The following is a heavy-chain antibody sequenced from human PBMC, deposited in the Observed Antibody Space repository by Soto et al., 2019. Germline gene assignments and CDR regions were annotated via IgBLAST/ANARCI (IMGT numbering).Heavy chain of an antibody. J-gene: IGHJ4*02. D-gene: IGHD6-13*01. CDR1: GGSISSGDYY. CDR3: ASDGIAAAGTGKTFNY. Sequence: LSLTFTVSGGSISSGDYYWSWIRQPPGKGLEWIGYIYYSGSTYYNPSLKSRVTISVDTSKNQFSLKLSSVTAADTAVYYCASDGIAAAGTGKTFNYWGQGTLVTVSS. CDR2: IYYSGST. V-gene: IGHV4-30-4*01.